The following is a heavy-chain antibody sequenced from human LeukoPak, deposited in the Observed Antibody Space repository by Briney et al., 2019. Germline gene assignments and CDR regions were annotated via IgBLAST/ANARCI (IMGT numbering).Heavy chain of an antibody. CDR3: ARDLGVRPLWFGELFPLDY. CDR1: GFTFSSYA. CDR2: ISYDGSNK. Sequence: PGRSLRLSCAASGFTFSSYAMHWVRQAPGKGLEWVAVISYDGSNKYYADSVKGRFTISRDNSKNTLYLQMNSLRAEDTAVYYCARDLGVRPLWFGELFPLDYWGQGTLVTVSS. V-gene: IGHV3-30*04. D-gene: IGHD3-10*01. J-gene: IGHJ4*02.